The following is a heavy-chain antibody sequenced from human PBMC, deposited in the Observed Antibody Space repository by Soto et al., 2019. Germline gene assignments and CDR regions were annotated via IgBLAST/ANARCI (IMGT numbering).Heavy chain of an antibody. V-gene: IGHV4-39*01. CDR1: GGSISSSTYY. CDR2: IYDSGST. Sequence: QLQLQESGPGLVKPSETLSLTCTVSGGSISSSTYYWGWIRQPPGKGLEWIGSIYDSGSTYYNPSLKSRVTISVDTSKNQFSLKVSSVTAADAAVYYCARSPMPTMSVVDYWGQGTLVTVSS. D-gene: IGHD5-12*01. J-gene: IGHJ4*02. CDR3: ARSPMPTMSVVDY.